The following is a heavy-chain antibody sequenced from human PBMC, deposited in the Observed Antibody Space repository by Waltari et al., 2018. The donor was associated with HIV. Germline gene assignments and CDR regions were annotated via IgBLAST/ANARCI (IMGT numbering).Heavy chain of an antibody. CDR3: VRDSDGSGYDI. D-gene: IGHD3-3*01. Sequence: VESGGEVVRPGASLRLSCVASGSPIADYGMAWVRPRPGQGLEWVSNIEWSGGSANYGDSVKGRFTVFRDNPKASLYLQMNNLRDEDTGLYYCVRDSDGSGYDIWGRGTLVTVFS. V-gene: IGHV3-20*04. J-gene: IGHJ1*01. CDR2: IEWSGGSA. CDR1: GSPIADYG.